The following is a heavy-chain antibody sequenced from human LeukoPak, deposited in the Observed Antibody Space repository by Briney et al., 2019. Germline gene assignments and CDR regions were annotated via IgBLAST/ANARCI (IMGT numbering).Heavy chain of an antibody. V-gene: IGHV3-48*02. D-gene: IGHD3-10*01. Sequence: PGGSLRLSCAASGFTFSSYSMNWVRQAPGKGLEWVSYISSSSSTIYYADSVKGRFTISRDNAKNSLYLQMNSLRDEDTAAYYCARSMVRGVTTPPDYWGQGTLVTVSS. J-gene: IGHJ4*02. CDR3: ARSMVRGVTTPPDY. CDR2: ISSSSSTI. CDR1: GFTFSSYS.